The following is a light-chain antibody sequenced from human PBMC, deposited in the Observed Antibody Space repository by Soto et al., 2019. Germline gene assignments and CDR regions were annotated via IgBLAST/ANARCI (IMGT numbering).Light chain of an antibody. CDR2: GTS. V-gene: IGKV3-20*01. CDR3: QQYDNSRT. Sequence: IVLTQSPGTLSLSPGERATLSCRASQTVGRQSLAWYQQKPGQAPRPLIFGTSNRAPGIPDRFSGSGSGTDFTLTISRLEPEDFAVYYCQQYDNSRTFGQGTKVE. CDR1: QTVGRQS. J-gene: IGKJ1*01.